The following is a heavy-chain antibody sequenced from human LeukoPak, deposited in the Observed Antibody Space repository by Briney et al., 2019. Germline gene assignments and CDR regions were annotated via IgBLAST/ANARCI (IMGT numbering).Heavy chain of an antibody. CDR2: ISSSSTI. Sequence: GGSLRVSCAASGFTFSSYSMNWVRQAPGKGLEWVSYISSSSTIYYADSVKGRFTISRDNSKNTLYLQMGSLRAEDMAVYYCARGFPRSSGWYIVGFFDYWGQGTLVTVSS. D-gene: IGHD6-19*01. J-gene: IGHJ4*02. CDR3: ARGFPRSSGWYIVGFFDY. CDR1: GFTFSSYS. V-gene: IGHV3-48*01.